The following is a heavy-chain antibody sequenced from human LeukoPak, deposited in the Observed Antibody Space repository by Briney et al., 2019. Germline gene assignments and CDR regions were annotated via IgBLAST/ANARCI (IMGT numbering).Heavy chain of an antibody. V-gene: IGHV3-15*01. D-gene: IGHD3-22*01. Sequence: GGSLRLSCAASGFTFSNAWMSWVRQAPGKGLEWVGRIKSKTDGGTTDYAAPVKGRLTISRDDSKNTLYLQMNSLKTEDTAVYYCTTVWYYYDSSGYYHEEYFQHWGQGTLVTVSS. CDR1: GFTFSNAW. CDR3: TTVWYYYDSSGYYHEEYFQH. CDR2: IKSKTDGGTT. J-gene: IGHJ1*01.